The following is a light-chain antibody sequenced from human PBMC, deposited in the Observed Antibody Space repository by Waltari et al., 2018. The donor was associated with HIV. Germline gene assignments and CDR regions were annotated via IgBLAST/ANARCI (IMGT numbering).Light chain of an antibody. CDR3: CSYAGTSTVV. J-gene: IGLJ2*01. Sequence: QSALTQPASVSGSPGQSMTISCPGTSSDFGSYNLVPWYQQHPGKAPKLMIYEVSKRPSGVSNRFSGSKSGNTASLTISGLQAEDEADYYCCSYAGTSTVVFGGGTKLTVL. V-gene: IGLV2-23*02. CDR1: SSDFGSYNL. CDR2: EVS.